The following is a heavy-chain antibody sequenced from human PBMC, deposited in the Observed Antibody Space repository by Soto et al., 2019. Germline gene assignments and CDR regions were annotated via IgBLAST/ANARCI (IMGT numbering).Heavy chain of an antibody. Sequence: SLKISCAASGFTFDDYAMHWVRQAPGKGLEWVSGISWNSGSIGYADSVKGRFTISRDNAKNSLYLQMNSLRAEDTALYYCAKEGRFGGNWFDPWGQGTLVTVSS. D-gene: IGHD3-16*01. CDR1: GFTFDDYA. CDR2: ISWNSGSI. V-gene: IGHV3-9*01. J-gene: IGHJ5*02. CDR3: AKEGRFGGNWFDP.